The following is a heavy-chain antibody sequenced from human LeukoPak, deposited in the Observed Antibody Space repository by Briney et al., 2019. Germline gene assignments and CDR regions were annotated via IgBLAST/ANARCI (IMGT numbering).Heavy chain of an antibody. CDR2: IFPIFDTA. V-gene: IGHV1-69*01. CDR1: GGTISSHA. D-gene: IGHD2-15*01. J-gene: IGHJ5*02. CDR3: ATQSVAAVYSWFDP. Sequence: ASVKVSCTASGGTISSHAINWVRQAPGKGLEWMGGIFPIFDTANYAKKFQGRVTITEDESTSTAYMELSSLRSEDTAVYYCATQSVAAVYSWFDPWGRGTLVTVSS.